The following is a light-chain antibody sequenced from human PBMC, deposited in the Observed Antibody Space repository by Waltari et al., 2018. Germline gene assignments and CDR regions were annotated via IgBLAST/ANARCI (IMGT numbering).Light chain of an antibody. Sequence: DIVMTQSPDSLAVSLGESATINCKSSQRVLYSSNNKNYIAWYQQKPGQPPKLLIYWASTREFGVPDRFSGSGSGTDFTLTISSLQAEDVAVYYCQQYYSTPRTFGQGTRLEIK. CDR1: QRVLYSSNNKNY. J-gene: IGKJ5*01. CDR3: QQYYSTPRT. V-gene: IGKV4-1*01. CDR2: WAS.